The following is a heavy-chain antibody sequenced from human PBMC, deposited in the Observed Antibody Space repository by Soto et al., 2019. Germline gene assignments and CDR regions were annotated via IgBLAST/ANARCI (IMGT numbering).Heavy chain of an antibody. CDR1: GYSISSGYY. D-gene: IGHD3-3*01. Sequence: PSETLSLTCAVSGYSISSGYYWGWIRQPPGKGLEWIGSIYHSGSTYYNPSLKSRVTISVDTPKNQFSLKLSSVTAADTAVYYCASGNDFWSGYRDWYFDLWGRGTLVTVSS. V-gene: IGHV4-38-2*01. CDR3: ASGNDFWSGYRDWYFDL. CDR2: IYHSGST. J-gene: IGHJ2*01.